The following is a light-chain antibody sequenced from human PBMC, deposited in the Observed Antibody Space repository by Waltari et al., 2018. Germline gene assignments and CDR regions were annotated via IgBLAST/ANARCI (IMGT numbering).Light chain of an antibody. CDR3: SSHTTSSTLV. J-gene: IGLJ2*01. CDR2: DVT. CDR1: SDDVGRYKF. Sequence: QSALTQPASVSGSPGHSITISCTGSSDDVGRYKFVSWYQQHPGKVPKLLIFDVTDRPSGVSDRFSGSKSGNTASLTISGLQPEDEADYYCSSHTTSSTLVFGGGTRVTVL. V-gene: IGLV2-14*03.